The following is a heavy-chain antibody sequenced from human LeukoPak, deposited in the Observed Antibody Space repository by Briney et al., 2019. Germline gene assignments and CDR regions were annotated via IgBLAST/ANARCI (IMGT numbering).Heavy chain of an antibody. CDR2: FYTIGTT. V-gene: IGHV4-4*07. J-gene: IGHJ3*02. D-gene: IGHD3-22*01. CDR3: ASPFDSSGDAFDI. Sequence: SETLSLTCTVSDGSNSSYYWSWISNYWSWIRQPAGKGLEWIGHFYTIGTTNYNPSLKSRVTMSVDTSKNQFSLKLSSVTAADTAVYYCASPFDSSGDAFDIWGQGTMVTVSS. CDR1: DGSNSSYYWSWISNY.